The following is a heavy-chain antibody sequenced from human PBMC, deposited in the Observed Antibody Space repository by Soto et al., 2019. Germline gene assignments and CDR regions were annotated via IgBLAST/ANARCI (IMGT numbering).Heavy chain of an antibody. V-gene: IGHV3-7*04. CDR1: GFTFSTHW. Sequence: EVQLVESGGYLVQPGGSLRLSCAASGFTFSTHWMSWVRQAPGKGLEWVANIKEDGSESYYADAVKGRFTISRDNANNSLYLQMNGLGVKDTALYYCAKDVRWGQGTLVTVSS. J-gene: IGHJ4*02. CDR2: IKEDGSES. CDR3: AKDVR.